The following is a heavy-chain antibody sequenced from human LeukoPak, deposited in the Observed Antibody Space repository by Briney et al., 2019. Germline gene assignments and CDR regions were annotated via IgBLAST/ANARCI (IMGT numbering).Heavy chain of an antibody. Sequence: GGSLRLSCAASGFTFSSSWMNWVSQAPGKGLEWVANIKQDGSEKYYVDSVKGRFTISRDNAKNSLYLQMTSLRAEDTAVYYCARARFSRAATGLYYFDYWGQGTLVTVSS. D-gene: IGHD6-13*01. J-gene: IGHJ4*02. CDR2: IKQDGSEK. V-gene: IGHV3-7*01. CDR1: GFTFSSSW. CDR3: ARARFSRAATGLYYFDY.